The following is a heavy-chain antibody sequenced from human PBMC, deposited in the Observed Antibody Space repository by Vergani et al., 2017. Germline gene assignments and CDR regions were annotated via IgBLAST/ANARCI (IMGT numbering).Heavy chain of an antibody. D-gene: IGHD3-22*01. CDR1: GFTFSSYS. J-gene: IGHJ4*02. CDR3: PRDGEYYYDSSGYYHFDY. CDR2: ISSSSSYI. Sequence: EVQLVESGGGLVKPGGSLRLSCAASGFTFSSYSMNWVRQAPGKGLEWVSSISSSSSYIYYADSVKGRFTISRDNAKNSLYLQMNSLRAEDTAVYYCPRDGEYYYDSSGYYHFDYWGQGTLVTVSS. V-gene: IGHV3-21*01.